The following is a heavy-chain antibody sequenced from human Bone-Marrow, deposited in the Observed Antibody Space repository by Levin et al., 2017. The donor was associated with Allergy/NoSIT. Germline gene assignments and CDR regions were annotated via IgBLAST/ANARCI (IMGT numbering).Heavy chain of an antibody. J-gene: IGHJ4*02. CDR1: GFTFSSYG. D-gene: IGHD2-21*02. CDR2: ISYDGSNK. V-gene: IGHV3-30*18. CDR3: AKDGQYCGGDCYGYFDY. Sequence: QTGGSLRLSCAASGFTFSSYGMHWVRQAPGKGLEWVAVISYDGSNKYYADSVKGRFTISRDNSKNTLYLQMNSLRAEDTAVYYCAKDGQYCGGDCYGYFDYWGQGTLVTVSS.